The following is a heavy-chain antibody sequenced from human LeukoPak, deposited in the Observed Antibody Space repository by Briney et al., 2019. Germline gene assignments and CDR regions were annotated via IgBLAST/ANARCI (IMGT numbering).Heavy chain of an antibody. V-gene: IGHV3-21*01. D-gene: IGHD3-10*01. CDR3: ARMGRLWFGEFKWFDP. J-gene: IGHJ5*02. CDR1: GFTFSTYN. CDR2: ITSTSSYV. Sequence: GGSLRLSCEASGFTFSTYNMNWVRQAPGKRLEWVSSITSTSSYVFYADSVKGRFTISRDNAKNSLYLQMNSLRAEDTAVYYCARMGRLWFGEFKWFDPWGQGTLVTVSS.